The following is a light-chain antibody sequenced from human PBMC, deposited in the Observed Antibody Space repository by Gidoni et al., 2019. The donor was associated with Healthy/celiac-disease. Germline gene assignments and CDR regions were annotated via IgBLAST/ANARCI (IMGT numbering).Light chain of an antibody. J-gene: IGKJ1*01. CDR2: GAS. V-gene: IGKV3-20*01. Sequence: EIVLTQSPGTLSLSPEERATLSCSASQSVSSSDLAWYQQKPGQAPRLLIYGASSRATGIPDRFSGSGSGTDFTLTICRLEPEDFAVYYCQQYGSSPWTFGQGTKVEIK. CDR3: QQYGSSPWT. CDR1: QSVSSSD.